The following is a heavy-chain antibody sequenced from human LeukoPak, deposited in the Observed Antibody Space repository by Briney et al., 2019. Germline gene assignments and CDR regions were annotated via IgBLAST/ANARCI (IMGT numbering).Heavy chain of an antibody. CDR2: IYSGGSI. V-gene: IGHV3-53*04. Sequence: GGSLTLLCAASGFIDSGNYKSWVRQAPGKGLEWVSVIYSGGSIYYSDSVKGRFTISRHKSKNTLYLQMNSLRPEDTAVYYCASASRFDYWGQATLVTVSS. CDR1: GFIDSGNY. D-gene: IGHD5/OR15-5a*01. CDR3: ASASRFDY. J-gene: IGHJ4*02.